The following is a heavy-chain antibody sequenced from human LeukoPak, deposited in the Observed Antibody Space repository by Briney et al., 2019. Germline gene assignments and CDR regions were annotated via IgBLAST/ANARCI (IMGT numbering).Heavy chain of an antibody. D-gene: IGHD3-10*01. CDR1: GFTFFDYG. CDR3: AKGGSGSYSSLDY. Sequence: PGGSLGLSCAASGFTFFDYGMSWVRQAQGKGLEWVSLISGSGGSTYYADSVKGRFTISRDNSKNTLSLQLNSLRAEDTALYYCAKGGSGSYSSLDYWGQGTLVTVSS. CDR2: ISGSGGST. V-gene: IGHV3-23*01. J-gene: IGHJ4*02.